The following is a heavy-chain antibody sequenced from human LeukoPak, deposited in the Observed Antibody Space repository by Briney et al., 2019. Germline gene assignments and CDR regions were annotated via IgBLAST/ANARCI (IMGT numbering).Heavy chain of an antibody. D-gene: IGHD2-2*02. CDR2: IIPIFGTA. CDR3: AREWGDHCSSTSCYRGNWFDP. CDR1: GGTFSNCA. V-gene: IGHV1-69*05. J-gene: IGHJ5*02. Sequence: GSSVKVCCKASGGTFSNCAFTWVRPAPGQGLVWMGGIIPIFGTANYAQKFQSRVTITTDESTSTTYMELSSVRSEDTAVYYCAREWGDHCSSTSCYRGNWFDPWGQGTLVTVSA.